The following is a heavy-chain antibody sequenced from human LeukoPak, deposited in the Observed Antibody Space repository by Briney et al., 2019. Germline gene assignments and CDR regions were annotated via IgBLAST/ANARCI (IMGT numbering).Heavy chain of an antibody. CDR3: AREVENTSGWYSHFDY. D-gene: IGHD6-19*01. Sequence: PGGSLRLSCAASGFSFSSYSMNWVRQAPGKGLEWVSSISTSSSYIYYADSVKGRFTISRDNAKNSLYLQMNSLRAEDTAVYYCAREVENTSGWYSHFDYWGQGTLVTVSS. CDR1: GFSFSSYS. V-gene: IGHV3-21*01. CDR2: ISTSSSYI. J-gene: IGHJ4*02.